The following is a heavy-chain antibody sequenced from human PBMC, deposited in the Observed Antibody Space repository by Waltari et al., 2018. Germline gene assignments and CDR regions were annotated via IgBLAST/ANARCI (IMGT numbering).Heavy chain of an antibody. J-gene: IGHJ5*02. CDR3: ARPCNWNYGWFDP. CDR1: GFTFSSYA. Sequence: EVQLLESGGGLVQPGGSLRLSCAASGFTFSSYAMSWVRQAPGKGLEWVSVIYSGGSTYYADSVKGRFTISRDNSKNTLYLQMNSLRAEDTAVYYCARPCNWNYGWFDPWGQGTLVTVSS. V-gene: IGHV3-23*03. D-gene: IGHD1-7*01. CDR2: IYSGGST.